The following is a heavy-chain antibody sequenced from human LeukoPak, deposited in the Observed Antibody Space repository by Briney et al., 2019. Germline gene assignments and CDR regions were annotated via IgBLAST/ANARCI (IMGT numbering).Heavy chain of an antibody. J-gene: IGHJ3*02. Sequence: GGSLRLSCAASGFTFSSYGMHRVRQAPGKGLEWVAVISYDGSNKYYADSVKGRFTISRDNSKNTLYLQMNSLRAEDTAVYYCAKDPGLLWFGEYAFDIWGQGTMVTVSS. CDR2: ISYDGSNK. CDR3: AKDPGLLWFGEYAFDI. CDR1: GFTFSSYG. D-gene: IGHD3-10*01. V-gene: IGHV3-30*18.